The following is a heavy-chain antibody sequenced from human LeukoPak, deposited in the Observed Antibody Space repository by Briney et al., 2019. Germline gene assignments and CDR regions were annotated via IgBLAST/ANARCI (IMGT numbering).Heavy chain of an antibody. CDR3: AKYPGDV. CDR1: GFTFSSYS. V-gene: IGHV3-23*01. J-gene: IGHJ6*02. CDR2: IPASGVDT. Sequence: GGSLRLSCAASGFTFSSYSMTWVRQAPGKGLEWVSTIPASGVDTFYADSVKGRFTISRDNSKNTLFLQMNSLKAADTGVYYCAKYPGDVWGQGTTVIVSS.